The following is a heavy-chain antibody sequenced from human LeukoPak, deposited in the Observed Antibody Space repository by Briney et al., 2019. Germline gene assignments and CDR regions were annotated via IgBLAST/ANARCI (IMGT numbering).Heavy chain of an antibody. CDR3: ARHPPGPRPNDF. CDR1: GGSMSSYY. Sequence: PSETLSLTCTVSGGSMSSYYWGWIRQPPGKGLELIGSIYYSGNTYHNPSLKSRVTISVDTSKSQFSLKVRSVTAADMAVYFCARHPPGPRPNDFWGQEPLVTVSS. CDR2: IYYSGNT. J-gene: IGHJ4*02. V-gene: IGHV4-39*01.